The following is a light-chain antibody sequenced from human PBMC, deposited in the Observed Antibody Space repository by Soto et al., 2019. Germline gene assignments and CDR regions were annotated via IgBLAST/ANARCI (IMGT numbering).Light chain of an antibody. J-gene: IGKJ1*01. Sequence: EIVMTQSPATLSLSPGERATLSCRATQSVRANLAWFQQKPGQAPRLLIYAASTRANGIPARFSGSGSGTDFPLTIISLQSEDFAVYYCQQYNNWPRTFGHGTTVEIK. CDR2: AAS. CDR3: QQYNNWPRT. V-gene: IGKV3-15*01. CDR1: QSVRAN.